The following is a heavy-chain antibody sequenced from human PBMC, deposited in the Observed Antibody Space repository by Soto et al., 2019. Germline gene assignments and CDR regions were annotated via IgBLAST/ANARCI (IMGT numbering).Heavy chain of an antibody. D-gene: IGHD5-12*01. J-gene: IGHJ3*02. Sequence: PSETLSLTCAVSGGSISSGGYSWSWIRQPPGKGLEWIGYIYHSGSTYYNPSLKSRVTISVDSSKNQFSLKLISVTSADTAVYFCARELKVEMATSGPLNSFHICGQVIMFT. CDR1: GGSISSGGYS. V-gene: IGHV4-30-2*01. CDR2: IYHSGST. CDR3: ARELKVEMATSGPLNSFHI.